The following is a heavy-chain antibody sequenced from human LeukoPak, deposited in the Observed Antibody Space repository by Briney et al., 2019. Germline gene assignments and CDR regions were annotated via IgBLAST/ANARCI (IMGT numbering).Heavy chain of an antibody. J-gene: IGHJ4*02. CDR1: GYTFTDYY. Sequence: ASVKVSCKASGYTFTDYYMHRVRQAPGQGLEWMGWINPNSGGTNYAQKFQGRVTMTRDTSISTAYMELSRLRSDDTAVYYCARRPQNTYGYDYWGQGTLVTVSS. CDR3: ARRPQNTYGYDY. D-gene: IGHD5-18*01. V-gene: IGHV1-2*02. CDR2: INPNSGGT.